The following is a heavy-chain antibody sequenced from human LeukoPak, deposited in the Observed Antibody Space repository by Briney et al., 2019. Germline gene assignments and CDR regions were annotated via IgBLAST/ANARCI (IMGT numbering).Heavy chain of an antibody. J-gene: IGHJ3*02. D-gene: IGHD4-17*01. Sequence: GRSLRLSCAASGFTFSNYGMHWVRQAPGKGLEWGAVIWYDGSNKYYADSVKGRFTISRDNSKTTLYLQMNSLRAEDTAVYYCARDRDGDYVDAFDIWGQGTMVTVSS. CDR2: IWYDGSNK. CDR3: ARDRDGDYVDAFDI. CDR1: GFTFSNYG. V-gene: IGHV3-33*01.